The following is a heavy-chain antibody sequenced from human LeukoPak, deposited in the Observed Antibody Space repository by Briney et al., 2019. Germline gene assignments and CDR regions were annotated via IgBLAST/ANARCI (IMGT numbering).Heavy chain of an antibody. CDR1: GFTFSSYG. Sequence: GGSLRLSCAASGFTFSSYGMHWVRQAPGKGLEWVAIISFDGSKKHYADSVKGRFIISRDNSKNTLYLQMNSLRAEDTAVYYCAKGSRSTVVSNLDYWGQGTLVTVSS. J-gene: IGHJ4*02. D-gene: IGHD4-23*01. V-gene: IGHV3-30*18. CDR3: AKGSRSTVVSNLDY. CDR2: ISFDGSKK.